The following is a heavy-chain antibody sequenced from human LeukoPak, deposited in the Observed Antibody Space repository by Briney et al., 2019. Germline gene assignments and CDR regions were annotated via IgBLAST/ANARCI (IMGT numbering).Heavy chain of an antibody. CDR1: GFTFDDYA. D-gene: IGHD3-10*01. J-gene: IGHJ4*02. CDR3: ARGGDRSFDY. V-gene: IGHV3-53*01. Sequence: GGSLRLSCAVSGFTFDDYAMHWVRQVPGKGLEWVSFIYSDNTHYSDSVKGRFTISRDNSKNTLYLQMNSLRAEDTAVYYCARGGDRSFDYWGQGTLVTVSS. CDR2: IYSDNT.